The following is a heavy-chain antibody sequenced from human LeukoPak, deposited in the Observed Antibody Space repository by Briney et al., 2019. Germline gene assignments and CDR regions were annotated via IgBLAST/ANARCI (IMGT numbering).Heavy chain of an antibody. CDR2: IYYSGST. CDR3: ARRGYCSGGSCYYFDY. CDR1: GGSISSSSYY. V-gene: IGHV4-39*01. D-gene: IGHD2-15*01. J-gene: IGHJ4*02. Sequence: SETLSLTCTVSGGSISSSSYYWGWIRQPPGKGLEWIVSIYYSGSTYYNPSLKSRVTISVDTSKNQFSLKLSSVTAADTAVYYCARRGYCSGGSCYYFDYWGQGTLVTVSS.